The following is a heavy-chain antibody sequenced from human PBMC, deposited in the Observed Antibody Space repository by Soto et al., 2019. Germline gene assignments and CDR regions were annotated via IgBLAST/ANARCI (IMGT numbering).Heavy chain of an antibody. D-gene: IGHD5-12*01. V-gene: IGHV3-48*03. CDR2: ISPSGDAI. CDR3: ARGGYCGSDVWFSFNAFDI. CDR1: GFTFSSHE. J-gene: IGHJ3*02. Sequence: GGSLRLSCAGSGFTFSSHEMNWVRHTPGEGLEWLSYISPSGDAIYYADSVKGRFTISRDNAKNSLFLQMNSLRAEDAAVYYCARGGYCGSDVWFSFNAFDIWGQGTLVTV.